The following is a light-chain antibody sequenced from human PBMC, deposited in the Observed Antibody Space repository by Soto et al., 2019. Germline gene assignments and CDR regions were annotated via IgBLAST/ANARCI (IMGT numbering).Light chain of an antibody. CDR2: WNS. V-gene: IGLV1-40*01. CDR1: SSNIGAGYD. Sequence: QSVLTQPPSVSGATGQRVTISCTGSSSNIGAGYDVHWYQQLPGTAPKPLIYWNSHRPSWVPDRFSGSKSGTSASLAIPGLQAEAKADYYCQSYASSLRGVVFGGWTKLTVL. J-gene: IGLJ2*01. CDR3: QSYASSLRGVV.